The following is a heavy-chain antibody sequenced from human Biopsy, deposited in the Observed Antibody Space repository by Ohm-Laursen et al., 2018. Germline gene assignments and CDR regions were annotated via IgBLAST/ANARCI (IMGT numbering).Heavy chain of an antibody. V-gene: IGHV4-59*02. CDR2: IYYSVMT. D-gene: IGHD4-11*01. CDR3: ARDSGILNYGNFKYYHYYGMDV. CDR1: GDSVTKYY. Sequence: PGTLSLTCTVSGDSVTKYYWSWIRQPPGKGPEWIGHIYYSVMTNYNPSLQSRVSISVDTSRNQVSLTLSSVTAADTAVYYCARDSGILNYGNFKYYHYYGMDVWGQGTKVTVSS. J-gene: IGHJ6*02.